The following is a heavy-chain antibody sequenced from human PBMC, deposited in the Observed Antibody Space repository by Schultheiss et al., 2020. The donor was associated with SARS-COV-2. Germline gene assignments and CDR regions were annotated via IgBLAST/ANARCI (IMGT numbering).Heavy chain of an antibody. V-gene: IGHV3-7*01. D-gene: IGHD5-18*01. Sequence: GESLKISCAASGFTFSSYSMNWVRQAPGKGLEWVANIKQDGSEKYYVDSVKGRFTISRDNAKNSLYLQMNSLRAEDTAVYYCAREGYSYEIDYWGQGTLVTVSS. CDR3: AREGYSYEIDY. CDR2: IKQDGSEK. J-gene: IGHJ4*02. CDR1: GFTFSSYS.